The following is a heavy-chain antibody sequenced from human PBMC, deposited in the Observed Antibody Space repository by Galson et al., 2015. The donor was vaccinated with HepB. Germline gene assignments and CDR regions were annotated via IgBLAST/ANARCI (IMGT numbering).Heavy chain of an antibody. D-gene: IGHD2-2*01. Sequence: SVKVSCKASGYTFTSYGISWVRQAPGQGLEWMGWISAYNGNTNYAQKLQGRVTMTTDTSTSTAYMELRSLRSDDTAVYYCARSVLCSSTSCYEFYYYGMDVWGQGTTVTVSS. CDR2: ISAYNGNT. V-gene: IGHV1-18*04. CDR3: ARSVLCSSTSCYEFYYYGMDV. CDR1: GYTFTSYG. J-gene: IGHJ6*02.